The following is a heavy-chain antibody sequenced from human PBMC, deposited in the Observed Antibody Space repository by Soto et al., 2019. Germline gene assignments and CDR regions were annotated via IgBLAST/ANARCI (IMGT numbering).Heavy chain of an antibody. V-gene: IGHV3-21*01. D-gene: IGHD3-9*01. CDR2: ISSSSSYI. J-gene: IGHJ6*02. CDR1: GFTFSSYS. CDR3: AREYDILTREDYYYGMDV. Sequence: PGGSLRLSCAASGFTFSSYSMNWVRQAPGKGLEWVSSISSSSSYIYYADSVKGRFTISRDNAKNSLYLQMNSLRAEDTAVYYCAREYDILTREDYYYGMDVWGQGTTVTVSS.